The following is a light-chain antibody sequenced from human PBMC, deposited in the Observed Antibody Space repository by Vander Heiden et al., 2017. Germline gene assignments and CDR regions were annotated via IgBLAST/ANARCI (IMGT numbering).Light chain of an antibody. V-gene: IGKV1-39*01. CDR3: QQSYSTPDT. J-gene: IGKJ4*01. CDR2: SAS. Sequence: DIQTSQSPSSLSASVGDRVTITCRTSQSISSYLNWYQQKPGKAPKLLIYSASSLQSGVPSRFSGSGSGTDFTLTISSLQPEDFATYYCQQSYSTPDTFGGGTRVEIK. CDR1: QSISSY.